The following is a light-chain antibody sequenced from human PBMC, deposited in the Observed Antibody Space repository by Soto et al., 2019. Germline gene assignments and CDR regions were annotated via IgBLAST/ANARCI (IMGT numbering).Light chain of an antibody. CDR1: KLGDKY. V-gene: IGLV3-1*01. CDR2: QNS. Sequence: SSELTQPPSVSVSPGQTASITCSGDKLGDKYACWYQQKPDQSPVLVIYQNSKRPSGIPGRFSCSNSGNTATLTISGTQAMEEADYYCQAWDSSTFVVFGGGTKLTVL. J-gene: IGLJ2*01. CDR3: QAWDSSTFVV.